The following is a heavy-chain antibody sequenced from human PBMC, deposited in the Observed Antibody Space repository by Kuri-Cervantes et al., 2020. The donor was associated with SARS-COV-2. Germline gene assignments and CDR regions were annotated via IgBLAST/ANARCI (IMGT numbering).Heavy chain of an antibody. CDR3: ASHYYDSSGYQRGLDY. J-gene: IGHJ4*02. V-gene: IGHV4-34*01. Sequence: GSLRLSCTVSGGSISSYYWSWIRQPPGKGLEWIGEINHSGSTNYNPSLKSRVTVSVDTSKNQFSLKLSSVTAADTAVYYCASHYYDSSGYQRGLDYWGQGTLVTVSS. D-gene: IGHD3-22*01. CDR2: INHSGST. CDR1: GGSISSYY.